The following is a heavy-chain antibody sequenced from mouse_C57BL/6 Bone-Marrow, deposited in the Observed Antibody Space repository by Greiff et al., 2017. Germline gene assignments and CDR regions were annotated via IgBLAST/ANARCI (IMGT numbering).Heavy chain of an antibody. CDR3: SRRGPYWYFDV. V-gene: IGHV3-6*01. Sequence: EVHLVESGPGLVKPSQSLSLTCSVTGYSITSGYYWNWIRQFPGNKLEWMGYISYDGSNNYNPSLKNRISITRDTSKNQFFLKLNSVTTEDTATYYCSRRGPYWYFDVWGTGTTVTVSS. CDR2: ISYDGSN. J-gene: IGHJ1*03. CDR1: GYSITSGYY.